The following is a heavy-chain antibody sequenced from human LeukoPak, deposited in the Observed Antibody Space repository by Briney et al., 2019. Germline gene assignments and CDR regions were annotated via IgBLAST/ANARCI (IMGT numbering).Heavy chain of an antibody. V-gene: IGHV4-61*02. J-gene: IGHJ3*02. CDR3: ARDNASLRIVGMHDAFDI. Sequence: SQTLSLTRTVSGGSISDGTYYWSWIRQPAGKGLEWIGRVYTTGSTNYNPSLKSRVTISLDTSKNQFSLKLTSVTAADTAVYYCARDNASLRIVGMHDAFDIWGQGTMVTVSS. CDR1: GGSISDGTYY. D-gene: IGHD2/OR15-2a*01. CDR2: VYTTGST.